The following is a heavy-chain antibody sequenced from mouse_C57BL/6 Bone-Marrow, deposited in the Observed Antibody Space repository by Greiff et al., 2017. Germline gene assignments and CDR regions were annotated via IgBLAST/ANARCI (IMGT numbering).Heavy chain of an antibody. D-gene: IGHD1-1*01. CDR2: IDPENGDT. V-gene: IGHV14-4*01. Sequence: VQLQQSGAELVRPGASVQLSCTASGFNIKDDYMHWVKQSPEQCLEWIGWIDPENGDTEYASKFQGKATITADTSSNTAFLQLSSLTSEDTAVYYCTTPGSLDYWGQGTTLTVSS. CDR1: GFNIKDDY. CDR3: TTPGSLDY. J-gene: IGHJ2*01.